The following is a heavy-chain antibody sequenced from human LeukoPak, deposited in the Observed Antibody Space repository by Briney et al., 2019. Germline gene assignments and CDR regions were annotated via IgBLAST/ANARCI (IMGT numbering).Heavy chain of an antibody. J-gene: IGHJ6*02. CDR2: ISSSSSYI. CDR3: ARDRVYYYGSGSYYPYYYGMDV. Sequence: GGSLRLSCAASGFTFNNAWMSWVRQAPGKGLEWVSSISSSSSYIYYADSVKGRFTISRDNAKNSLYLQMNSLRAEDTAVYYCARDRVYYYGSGSYYPYYYGMDVWGQGTTVTVSS. V-gene: IGHV3-21*01. CDR1: GFTFNNAW. D-gene: IGHD3-10*01.